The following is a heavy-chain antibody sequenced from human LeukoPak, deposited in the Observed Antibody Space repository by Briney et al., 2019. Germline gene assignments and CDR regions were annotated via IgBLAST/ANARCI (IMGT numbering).Heavy chain of an antibody. J-gene: IGHJ4*02. CDR1: GFIFSSSA. Sequence: GGSLRLSCAASGFIFSSSAMSWVRQAPGKGLEWVSSISTSGGSISYAGSVKGRFTISRDNSKNTLSLQMNSLRAEDTAVYYCVDLDSGLDYWGQGTLVTVSS. CDR2: ISTSGGSI. CDR3: VDLDSGLDY. V-gene: IGHV3-23*01. D-gene: IGHD6-19*01.